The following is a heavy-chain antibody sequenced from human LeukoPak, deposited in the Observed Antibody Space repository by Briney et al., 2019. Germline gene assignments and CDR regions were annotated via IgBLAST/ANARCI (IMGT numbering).Heavy chain of an antibody. Sequence: ASVKVSCKASGYTFTSYYMHWVRQAPGQGLEWMGIINPSGGSTSYAQKFQGRATMTRDTSTSTVYMELSSLRSEDTAVYYCASYIVVVPAAYLDYYGMDVWGQGTTVTVSS. D-gene: IGHD2-2*01. CDR2: INPSGGST. J-gene: IGHJ6*02. V-gene: IGHV1-46*01. CDR3: ASYIVVVPAAYLDYYGMDV. CDR1: GYTFTSYY.